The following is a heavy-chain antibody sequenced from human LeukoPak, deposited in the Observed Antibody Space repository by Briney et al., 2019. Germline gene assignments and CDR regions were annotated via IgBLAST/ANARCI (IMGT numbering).Heavy chain of an antibody. V-gene: IGHV1-18*04. CDR2: ISAYNGNT. Sequence: ASVKVSCKASGYTFTSYGISWVRQAPGQGLEWMGWISAYNGNTNYAQKLQGRVTMTTDTSTSTAYMELRSLRSDDTAVYYCAREYPGYCSGGSRRGLDYWGQGTLVTVSS. CDR1: GYTFTSYG. D-gene: IGHD2-15*01. J-gene: IGHJ4*02. CDR3: AREYPGYCSGGSRRGLDY.